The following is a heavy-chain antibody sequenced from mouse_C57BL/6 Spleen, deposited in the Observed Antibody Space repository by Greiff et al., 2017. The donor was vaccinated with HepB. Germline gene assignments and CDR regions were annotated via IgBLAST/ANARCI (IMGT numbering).Heavy chain of an antibody. CDR3: ARREYDYYDYFDY. Sequence: QVQLQQPGAELVKPGASVKLSCKASGYTFTSYWMQWVKQRPGQGLEWIGEIDPSDSYTNYNQKFKGKATLTVDTSSSTAYMQLSSLTSEDSAVYYCARREYDYYDYFDYWGQGTTLTVSS. J-gene: IGHJ2*01. V-gene: IGHV1-50*01. CDR1: GYTFTSYW. D-gene: IGHD1-1*01. CDR2: IDPSDSYT.